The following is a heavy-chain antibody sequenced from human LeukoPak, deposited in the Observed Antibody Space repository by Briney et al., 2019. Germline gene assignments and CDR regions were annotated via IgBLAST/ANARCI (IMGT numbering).Heavy chain of an antibody. J-gene: IGHJ6*03. CDR3: ARDQDYRYYYYYMDV. CDR2: IIPIFGTA. D-gene: IGHD4-11*01. V-gene: IGHV1-69*01. CDR1: GGTFSSYA. Sequence: SVKVSCKASGGTFSSYAISWVRQAPGQGLEWMGGIIPIFGTANYAQKFQGRVTITADESTSTAYMELSSLRSEDTAVYYCARDQDYRYYYYYMDVWGKGTTVTVSS.